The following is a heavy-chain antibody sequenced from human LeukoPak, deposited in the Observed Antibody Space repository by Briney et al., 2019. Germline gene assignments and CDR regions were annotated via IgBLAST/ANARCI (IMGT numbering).Heavy chain of an antibody. D-gene: IGHD2-15*01. V-gene: IGHV3-30*04. Sequence: ARCLRLSCATSGFTFNSYAVHWVRQPPGKGLEWVAAISYDGRNKYFADSVKGRFTTSRDNSKNTLYLQMNSLGAEDTAVYHCARDRGSCSGGSCYYFDYWGEGTLVTVSS. CDR2: ISYDGRNK. J-gene: IGHJ4*02. CDR3: ARDRGSCSGGSCYYFDY. CDR1: GFTFNSYA.